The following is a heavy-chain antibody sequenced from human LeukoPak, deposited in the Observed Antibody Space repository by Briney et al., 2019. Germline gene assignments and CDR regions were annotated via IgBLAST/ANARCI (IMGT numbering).Heavy chain of an antibody. CDR3: AKVGQLLLSEWDG. D-gene: IGHD1-26*01. V-gene: IGHV3-30*18. J-gene: IGHJ4*02. CDR1: GFTFSSYG. Sequence: ARSLRLSCTVSGFTFSSYGMHWVRQAPGKGLQWVAGISYDGNNKFHADSVKGRFTISRDISRNTLYLQMNSLRAEDTAVYYCAKVGQLLLSEWDGWGQGTLVTVSS. CDR2: ISYDGNNK.